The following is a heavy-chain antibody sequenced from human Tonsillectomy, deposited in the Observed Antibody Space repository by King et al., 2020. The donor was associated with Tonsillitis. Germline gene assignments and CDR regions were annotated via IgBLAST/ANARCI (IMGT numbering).Heavy chain of an antibody. J-gene: IGHJ4*02. D-gene: IGHD1-1*01. Sequence: VQLVESGGGLVQRGGSLRLSCAASGFMFSSYAMSWVRQAPGKGLEWVSAISGSGGSTYYADTVKGRFTISRDNSKNTLYLQMNSLRAEDTAVYYCAKGRLGNDVGYFDYWGQGTLVTVSS. CDR3: AKGRLGNDVGYFDY. CDR1: GFMFSSYA. V-gene: IGHV3-23*04. CDR2: ISGSGGST.